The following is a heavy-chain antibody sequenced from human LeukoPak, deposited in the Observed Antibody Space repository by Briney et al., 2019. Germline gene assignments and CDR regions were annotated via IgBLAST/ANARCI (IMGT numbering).Heavy chain of an antibody. J-gene: IGHJ6*02. D-gene: IGHD3-3*01. CDR3: ARDGRFLEWLLAYGMDV. CDR1: GFTFSSYA. V-gene: IGHV3-48*02. Sequence: GGSLRLSCAASGFTFSSYAMSRVRQAPGKGLEWVSYISSSSSTIYYADSVKGRFTISRDNAKNSLYLQMNSLRDEDTAVYYCARDGRFLEWLLAYGMDVWGQGTTVTVSS. CDR2: ISSSSSTI.